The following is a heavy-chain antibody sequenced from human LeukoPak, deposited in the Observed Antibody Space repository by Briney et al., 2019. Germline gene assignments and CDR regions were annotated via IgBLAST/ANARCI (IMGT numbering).Heavy chain of an antibody. CDR3: ARDSCSWDAFDL. D-gene: IGHD2-21*01. J-gene: IGHJ3*01. CDR2: INSDGRST. V-gene: IGHV3-74*01. CDR1: GFNFNPYW. Sequence: GGSLRLSCAASGFNFNPYWMHWVRQAPGKGLVWVARINSDGRSTNYADPVKGRFTISRDNAKNTLYLQMNSLRAEDTAVYFCARDSCSWDAFDLWGQGAMVTVSS.